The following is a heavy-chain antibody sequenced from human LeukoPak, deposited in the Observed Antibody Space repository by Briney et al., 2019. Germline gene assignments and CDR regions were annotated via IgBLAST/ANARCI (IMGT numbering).Heavy chain of an antibody. Sequence: ETLSLTCAVYGGSFSGYYWSWIRQPPGKGLEWVSVISGSGGSIYYAHSVKGRFTISRDNSKNTLYLQMNSLRAEDTAVYYCAKDYVVTSTWNGAFHYWGQGTLVTVSS. CDR3: AKDYVVTSTWNGAFHY. V-gene: IGHV3-23*01. CDR2: ISGSGGSI. D-gene: IGHD1-1*01. CDR1: GGSFSGYY. J-gene: IGHJ4*02.